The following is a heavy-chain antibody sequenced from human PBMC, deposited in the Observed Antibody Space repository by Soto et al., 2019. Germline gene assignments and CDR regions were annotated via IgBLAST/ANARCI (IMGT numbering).Heavy chain of an antibody. J-gene: IGHJ4*01. Sequence: GXSVKVSCKASGYTFTSYGISWVRQAPGQGLEWMGWISAYNGNTNYAQKLQGRVTMTTDTSTSTAYMELRSLRSDDTAVYYCARGGDGSGIAVAGTNFDYSGHGTLVTVSS. V-gene: IGHV1-18*04. CDR3: ARGGDGSGIAVAGTNFDY. D-gene: IGHD6-19*01. CDR2: ISAYNGNT. CDR1: GYTFTSYG.